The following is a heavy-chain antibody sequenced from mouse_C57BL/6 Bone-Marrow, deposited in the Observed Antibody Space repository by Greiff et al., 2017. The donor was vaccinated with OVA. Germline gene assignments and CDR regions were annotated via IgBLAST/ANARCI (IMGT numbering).Heavy chain of an antibody. CDR2: ISNGGGST. Sequence: EVKVEESGGGLVQPGGSLKLSCAASGFTFSDYYMYWVRQTPEKRLEWVAYISNGGGSTYYPDTVKGRFTISRDNAKNTLYLQMSRLKSEDTAMYYCARQLGPGDYYAMDYWGQGTSVTVSS. CDR1: GFTFSDYY. CDR3: ARQLGPGDYYAMDY. D-gene: IGHD4-1*01. J-gene: IGHJ4*01. V-gene: IGHV5-12*01.